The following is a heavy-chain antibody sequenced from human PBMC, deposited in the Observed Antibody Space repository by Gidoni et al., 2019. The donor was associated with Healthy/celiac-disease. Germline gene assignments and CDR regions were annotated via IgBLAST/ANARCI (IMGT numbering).Heavy chain of an antibody. CDR3: ARDPIIGYSNLFDY. CDR1: GFTSSRYS. J-gene: IGHJ4*02. D-gene: IGHD4-4*01. V-gene: IGHV3-21*01. CDR2: ISSSSSYI. Sequence: EVQLVESGGGLVKPGGSLRLSRPASGFTSSRYSMNWVRQAPGKGLEWVSFISSSSSYIYYADSVKGRFTISRDNAKNSLYLQMNSLRAEDTAVYYCARDPIIGYSNLFDYWGQGTLVTVSS.